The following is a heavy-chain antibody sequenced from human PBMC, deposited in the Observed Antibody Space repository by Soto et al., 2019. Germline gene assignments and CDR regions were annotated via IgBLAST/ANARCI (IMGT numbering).Heavy chain of an antibody. V-gene: IGHV4-59*01. CDR2: VHYSGTT. J-gene: IGHJ5*02. Sequence: SETLSLTCAVYGGSFSGYYWAWIRQPPGKGLEWIGYVHYSGTTNYNPSLKSRVTMSVDTSKNQFSLKLRSVTAADTAVYYCARGKIIGPRAQGTLVTGSS. CDR1: GGSFSGYY. CDR3: ARGKIIGP. D-gene: IGHD3-3*01.